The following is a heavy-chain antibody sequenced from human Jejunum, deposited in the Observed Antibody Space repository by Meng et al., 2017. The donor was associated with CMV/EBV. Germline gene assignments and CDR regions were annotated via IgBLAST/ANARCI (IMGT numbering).Heavy chain of an antibody. CDR1: GVTFDDYA. CDR3: AKSCAPEGISCYSS. CDR2: ISWNSVTI. V-gene: IGHV3-9*01. J-gene: IGHJ5*02. Sequence: SGVTFDDYAMHWVRLVPGKGLEWVSGISWNSVTIHYADSVKGRFIVSRDNAKHSLYLQMNSLRVDDTAIYFCAKSCAPEGISCYSSWGQGTLVTVSS. D-gene: IGHD2-2*02.